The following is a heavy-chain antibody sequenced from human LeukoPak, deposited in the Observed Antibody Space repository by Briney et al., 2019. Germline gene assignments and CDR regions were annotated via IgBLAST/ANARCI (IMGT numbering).Heavy chain of an antibody. J-gene: IGHJ3*02. CDR1: GFTFSSYW. Sequence: GGSLRLSCAASGFTFSSYWMSWVRQAPGKGLEWVASIKQDGSEKYYVDSVKGRFTISRDNAKNSLYLQMNSLRAEDTCVYYCASDIHYYDSSDSDSDIWGQGTMVTVSS. CDR3: ASDIHYYDSSDSDSDI. V-gene: IGHV3-7*01. CDR2: IKQDGSEK. D-gene: IGHD3-22*01.